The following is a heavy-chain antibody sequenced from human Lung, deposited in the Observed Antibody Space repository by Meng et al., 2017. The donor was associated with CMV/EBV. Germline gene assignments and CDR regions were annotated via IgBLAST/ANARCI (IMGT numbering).Heavy chain of an antibody. V-gene: IGHV4-4*02. J-gene: IGHJ1*01. CDR3: LRRSGGSV. CDR2: IPHRGSS. CDR1: RDSITNHNW. D-gene: IGHD3-10*01. Sequence: VQLRDSGRAMVKPSETLSLTCAVSRDSITNHNWWAWARQPPGRGLEGIGKIPHRGSSAYTPSLKSRVSMSIDKSKNQFSLKLTSVTAADTAVYHCLRRSGGSVWGQGTLVTVSS.